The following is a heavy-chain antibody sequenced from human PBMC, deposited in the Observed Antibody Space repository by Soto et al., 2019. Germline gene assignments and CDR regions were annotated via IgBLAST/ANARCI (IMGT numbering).Heavy chain of an antibody. D-gene: IGHD3-16*01. J-gene: IGHJ2*01. CDR2: ISGVGDRT. Sequence: EVELLESGGGLVQPGGSLRLSCEGSGFTFINHAMNWVRQAPGKGLEWVSGISGVGDRTFDADSVKGRFTISRDNSKNTVNLQMNSLRADDTAVYYCARKVLGSTTRPDWWYFDLWGRGTLVTVSS. CDR1: GFTFINHA. V-gene: IGHV3-23*01. CDR3: ARKVLGSTTRPDWWYFDL.